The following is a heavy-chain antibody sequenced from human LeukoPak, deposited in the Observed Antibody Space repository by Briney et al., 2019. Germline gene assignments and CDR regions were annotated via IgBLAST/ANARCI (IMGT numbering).Heavy chain of an antibody. V-gene: IGHV3-33*01. CDR3: AREKYGDYYFDY. CDR2: IWYDGSSK. CDR1: GFTFSSNG. J-gene: IGHJ4*02. Sequence: GGSLRLSCAASGFTFSSNGMHWVRQAPGKGLEWVAVIWYDGSSKYYADSVKGRFTISRDNSKNTLYLQMNSLRAEDTAVYYCAREKYGDYYFDYWGQGTLVTVSS. D-gene: IGHD4-17*01.